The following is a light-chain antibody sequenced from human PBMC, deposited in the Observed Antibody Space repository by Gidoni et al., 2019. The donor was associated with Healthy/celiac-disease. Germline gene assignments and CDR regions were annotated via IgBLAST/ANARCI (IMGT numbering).Light chain of an antibody. V-gene: IGLV2-14*01. CDR1: SSDVGGYNY. CDR3: SSYTSSSTYV. Sequence: QSALTQPASVSGSPVQSITISCTGTSSDVGGYNYVSWYQPHPGKAPKLMIYDVSNRPSGVSNRFAGSKSGNTASLTISGLQAEDEADYYCSSYTSSSTYVFGTGTKVTVL. J-gene: IGLJ1*01. CDR2: DVS.